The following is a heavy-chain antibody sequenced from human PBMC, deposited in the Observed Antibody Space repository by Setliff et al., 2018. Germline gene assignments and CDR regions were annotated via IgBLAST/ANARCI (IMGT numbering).Heavy chain of an antibody. J-gene: IGHJ4*02. CDR2: IYYSGST. CDR1: GFTFSGYS. Sequence: GSLRLSCAASGFTFSGYSMNWIRQPPGKGLEWIGYIYYSGSTDSHPSLKSRVSISIDTSKNQFSLNVRSVTAADTAIYYCAKGRGEMDSWGQGILVTVSS. V-gene: IGHV4-59*01. D-gene: IGHD3-10*01. CDR3: AKGRGEMDS.